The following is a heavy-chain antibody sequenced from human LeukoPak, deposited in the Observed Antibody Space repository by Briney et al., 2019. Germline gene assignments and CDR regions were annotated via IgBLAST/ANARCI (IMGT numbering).Heavy chain of an antibody. CDR3: SRENGAFSPFGY. Sequence: PSGTLSLTCGVSGGSISNTNWWSWVRQPPGQGLEWIGEISLTGLTHYNPSLESRVTVSLDKTKNQLSLNLTSVTAADTAVYYCSRENGAFSPFGYWGQGTLVTVLS. V-gene: IGHV4-4*02. D-gene: IGHD2-8*01. CDR2: ISLTGLT. J-gene: IGHJ4*02. CDR1: GGSISNTNW.